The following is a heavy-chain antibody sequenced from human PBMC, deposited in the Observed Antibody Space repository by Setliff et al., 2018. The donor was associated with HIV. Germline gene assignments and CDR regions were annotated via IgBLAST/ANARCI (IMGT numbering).Heavy chain of an antibody. CDR2: IYYSGST. CDR1: GGSISNSRYY. CDR3: ASRVYYYDSNNFLREEGFDP. D-gene: IGHD3-22*01. V-gene: IGHV4-39*01. J-gene: IGHJ5*02. Sequence: SETLSLTCTVSGGSISNSRYYWSWIRQPPGKGLEWIGSIYYSGSTYYNPSLKSRVTISIDTSKNQFSLNLTSVTAADTAVYYCASRVYYYDSNNFLREEGFDPWGQGTLVTVSS.